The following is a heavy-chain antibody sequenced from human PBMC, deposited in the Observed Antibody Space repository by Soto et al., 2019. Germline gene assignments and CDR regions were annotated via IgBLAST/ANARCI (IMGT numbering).Heavy chain of an antibody. V-gene: IGHV3-53*01. D-gene: IGHD4-17*01. J-gene: IGHJ5*02. CDR1: GFTVSSDY. CDR2: IYTGGST. CDR3: ARAYGGNPSLFDP. Sequence: EVQLVESGGGLIQPGGSLRLSCAASGFTVSSDYMSWVRQAPGKGLEWVSVIYTGGSTYYADSVKGRFTSSRDNSKNTLYLQMSSLRAEDTAVYYCARAYGGNPSLFDPWGQGTLVTVSS.